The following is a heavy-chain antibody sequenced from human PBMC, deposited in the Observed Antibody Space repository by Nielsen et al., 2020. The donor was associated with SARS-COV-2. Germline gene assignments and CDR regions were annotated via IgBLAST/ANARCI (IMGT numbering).Heavy chain of an antibody. CDR2: ISTRSSST. Sequence: GESLKISCAASGFIFSDYNMNWVRQAPGKGLEWVSYISTRSSSTYYADFVKGRFTISRDNAKDSLYLQMNSLRAEDTAVYYCAKRGDYNSWYYVMEVWGQGTTVTVSS. J-gene: IGHJ6*02. D-gene: IGHD4-17*01. CDR3: AKRGDYNSWYYVMEV. CDR1: GFIFSDYN. V-gene: IGHV3-48*01.